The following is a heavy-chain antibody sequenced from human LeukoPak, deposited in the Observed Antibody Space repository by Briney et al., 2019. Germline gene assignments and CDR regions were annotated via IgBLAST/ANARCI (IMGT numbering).Heavy chain of an antibody. CDR2: IYYSGGT. V-gene: IGHV4-31*03. CDR1: GGSISSGGYY. J-gene: IGHJ4*02. CDR3: ARGYYYDSSGSPDY. D-gene: IGHD3-22*01. Sequence: SQTLSLTCTVSGGSISSGGYYWSWIRQHPGKGLEWIGYIYYSGGTYYNPSRKGGVTISVDTSQNQFSLKLSSVTAADTAVYYCARGYYYDSSGSPDYWGQGTLVTVSS.